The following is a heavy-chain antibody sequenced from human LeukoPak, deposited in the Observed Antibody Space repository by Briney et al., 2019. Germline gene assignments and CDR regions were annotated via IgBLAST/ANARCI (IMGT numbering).Heavy chain of an antibody. V-gene: IGHV3-23*01. CDR3: AKDCCEGELVFGY. CDR2: ISGSGGST. Sequence: GGSLRLSCAASGFTFSSYAMSWVRQAPGKGLEWVSAISGSGGSTYYADSVKGRFTIARDNSKNTLYLQMNSLRAEDTAVYYCAKDCCEGELVFGYWGQGTLVTVSS. J-gene: IGHJ4*02. CDR1: GFTFSSYA. D-gene: IGHD1-26*01.